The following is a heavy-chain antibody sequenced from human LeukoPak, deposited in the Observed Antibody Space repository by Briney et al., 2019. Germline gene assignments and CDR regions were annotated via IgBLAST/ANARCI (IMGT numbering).Heavy chain of an antibody. CDR1: GLTFSGHW. J-gene: IGHJ4*02. CDR3: TRDRSRAEDD. D-gene: IGHD1-14*01. Sequence: PGGSLRLSCAASGLTFSGHWMSWVRQAPGKGLEWVANINQVGSDKYYVDSVKGRFTISRDNANNLLYLQMNSLRGEDTAVYYCTRDRSRAEDDWGQGTLVTVSS. V-gene: IGHV3-7*01. CDR2: INQVGSDK.